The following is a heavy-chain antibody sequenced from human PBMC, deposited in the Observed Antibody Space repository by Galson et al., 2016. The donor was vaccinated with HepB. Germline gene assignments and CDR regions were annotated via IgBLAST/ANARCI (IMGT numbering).Heavy chain of an antibody. V-gene: IGHV4-4*02. D-gene: IGHD1-1*01. CDR1: GGSISSSHW. Sequence: SETLSLTCAVSGGSISSSHWWTWVRQPPGKGLEWIGEIFHTGSTNYDPFLKRRVTISTDESKNQFSLNLRSVTAADTAVYYCARSPGVQLWSEGYFENWGQGTLVTVSS. CDR2: IFHTGST. CDR3: ARSPGVQLWSEGYFEN. J-gene: IGHJ4*02.